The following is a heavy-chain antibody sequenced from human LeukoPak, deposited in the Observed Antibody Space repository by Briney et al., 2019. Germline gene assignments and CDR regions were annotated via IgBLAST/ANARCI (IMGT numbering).Heavy chain of an antibody. CDR2: IYNNGNT. CDR3: ARGAIDG. V-gene: IGHV3-53*01. CDR1: GLTVSGDY. D-gene: IGHD3-22*01. J-gene: IGHJ4*02. Sequence: GGSLRLSCATSGLTVSGDYMSWVRQAPGKGLEWVSLIYNNGNTHYADSVKGRFTISRDNSRNTLYLQMNSLRAEDTAVYYCARGAIDGWGQGTLVTVSS.